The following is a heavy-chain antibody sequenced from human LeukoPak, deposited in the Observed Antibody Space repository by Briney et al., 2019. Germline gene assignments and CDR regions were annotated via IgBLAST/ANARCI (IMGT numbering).Heavy chain of an antibody. CDR3: ARGRYSYAHFDY. D-gene: IGHD5-18*01. CDR1: GGSISSSSYY. CDR2: INHSGST. Sequence: KPSETLSLTCTVSGGSISSSSYYWSWIRQPPGKGLEWIGEINHSGSTNYNPSLKSRVTISVDTSKNQFSLKLSSVTAADTAVYYCARGRYSYAHFDYWGQGTLVTVSS. J-gene: IGHJ4*02. V-gene: IGHV4-39*07.